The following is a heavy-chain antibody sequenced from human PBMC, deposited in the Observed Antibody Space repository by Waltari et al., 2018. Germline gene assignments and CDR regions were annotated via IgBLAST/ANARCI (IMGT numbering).Heavy chain of an antibody. J-gene: IGHJ6*02. CDR2: LKHSGST. CDR1: GGSFTAYL. V-gene: IGHV4-34*01. Sequence: QVQLQQWGAGLLKPSDTLSLTCAVYGGSFTAYLWSWLRQSPGKGLEGVGELKHSGSTNYNPSLKSRVTISVDTSKNQFSLKLSSMTAADTAVYYCARGAGSPHYFYGMDVWGQGTTVTVSS. CDR3: ARGAGSPHYFYGMDV.